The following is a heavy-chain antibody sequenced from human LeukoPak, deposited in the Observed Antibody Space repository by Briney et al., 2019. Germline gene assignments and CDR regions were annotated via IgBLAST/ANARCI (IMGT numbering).Heavy chain of an antibody. D-gene: IGHD3-16*02. V-gene: IGHV4-38-2*01. CDR1: GYSISSGYY. J-gene: IGHJ4*02. Sequence: SETLSLTCAVSGYSISSGYYWGWIRQPPGKGLEWIGSIYHSGSTYYNPSLKSRVTISVDTSKNQFSLKLSSVTAADTAVYYCARGLGRYYDYVWGSYRYHYFDYWGQGTLVTVSS. CDR3: ARGLGRYYDYVWGSYRYHYFDY. CDR2: IYHSGST.